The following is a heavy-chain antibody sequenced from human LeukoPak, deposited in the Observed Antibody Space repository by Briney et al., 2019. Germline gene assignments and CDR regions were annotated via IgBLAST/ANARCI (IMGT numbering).Heavy chain of an antibody. D-gene: IGHD3-10*01. CDR1: GSTFSRYW. J-gene: IGHJ4*02. CDR3: ASAAGWELGY. Sequence: GGSLRLSCAASGSTFSRYWMSWVRQTPEKWLEWVANIKQDGSEKNYVDSVKCRFTISRDNAKNSLYLQMTSLRAEDTAVYYCASAAGWELGYWGQGTLVTVSS. CDR2: IKQDGSEK. V-gene: IGHV3-7*01.